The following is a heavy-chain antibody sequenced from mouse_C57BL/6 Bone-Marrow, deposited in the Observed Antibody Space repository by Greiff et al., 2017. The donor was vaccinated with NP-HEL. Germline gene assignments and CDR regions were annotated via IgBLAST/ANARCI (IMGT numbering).Heavy chain of an antibody. Sequence: QVQLQQSGAELVKPGASVKISCKASGYSFSSSWMNWVKQRPGKGLEWIGQIYPGDGATNYNGKFKGKATLTAHKSSRTAYLQLSSLTAEDSAVYFCARWEGEGGQGTLVTVSA. V-gene: IGHV1-80*01. D-gene: IGHD4-1*01. CDR3: ARWEGE. CDR2: IYPGDGAT. CDR1: GYSFSSSW. J-gene: IGHJ3*01.